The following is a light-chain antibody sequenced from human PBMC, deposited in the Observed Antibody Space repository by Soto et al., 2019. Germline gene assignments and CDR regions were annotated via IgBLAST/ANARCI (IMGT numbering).Light chain of an antibody. Sequence: QSALTQPASVSGSPGQSITISCTGTNSDVGGYDYVSWYQQYPGKAPKVIIYEVNKRPSGISNRFSGSKSGNMASLTISGLQAVDEADYYCSSYTDSASRVFGTGTKVTV. J-gene: IGLJ1*01. CDR2: EVN. CDR3: SSYTDSASRV. V-gene: IGLV2-14*01. CDR1: NSDVGGYDY.